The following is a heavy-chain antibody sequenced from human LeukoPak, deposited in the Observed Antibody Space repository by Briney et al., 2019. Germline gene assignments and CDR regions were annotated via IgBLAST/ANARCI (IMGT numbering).Heavy chain of an antibody. J-gene: IGHJ4*02. Sequence: SETLSLTCAVYGGSFSGYYWGWIRQPPGKGLEWIGSIYYSGSTYYNPSLKSRVTISVDTSKNQFSLKLSSVTAADTAVYYCASGAAAATLFDYWGQGTLVTVSS. D-gene: IGHD6-13*01. CDR2: IYYSGST. CDR3: ASGAAAATLFDY. V-gene: IGHV4-34*01. CDR1: GGSFSGYY.